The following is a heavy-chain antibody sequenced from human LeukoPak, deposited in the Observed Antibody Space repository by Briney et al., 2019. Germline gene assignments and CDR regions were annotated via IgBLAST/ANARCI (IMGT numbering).Heavy chain of an antibody. Sequence: ASVKVSCKASGYTFTSYDINWVRQATGQGLEWMGWMNPNSGNTDYAQKFQGRVTMTRDTSISTAYMELSRLRSDDTAVYYCARDSTRGYYDSSGYYSRASNGYWGQGTLVTVSS. CDR3: ARDSTRGYYDSSGYYSRASNGY. V-gene: IGHV1-8*01. CDR2: MNPNSGNT. D-gene: IGHD3-22*01. J-gene: IGHJ4*02. CDR1: GYTFTSYD.